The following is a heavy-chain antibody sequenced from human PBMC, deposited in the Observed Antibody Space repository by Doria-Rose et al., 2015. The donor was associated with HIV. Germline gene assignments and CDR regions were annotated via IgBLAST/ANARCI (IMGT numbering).Heavy chain of an antibody. CDR2: IFSDDER. CDR3: ARIKSSRWYHKYYFDF. CDR1: GVSLSSPGMG. V-gene: IGHV2-26*01. Sequence: QVTLEESGPVLVKPTETLTRTCTVSGVSLSSPGMGVSWIRQPPGKALEWLANIFSDDERSYKTSLKSRLTIARGNSKSQVVLTMTDMDPVDTATYYCARIKSSRWYHKYYFDFWGQGTLVIVSA. J-gene: IGHJ4*02. D-gene: IGHD6-13*01.